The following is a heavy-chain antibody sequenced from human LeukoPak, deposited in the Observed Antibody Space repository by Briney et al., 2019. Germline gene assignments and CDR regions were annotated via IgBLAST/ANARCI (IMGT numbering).Heavy chain of an antibody. CDR2: LHYSGST. J-gene: IGHJ5*02. V-gene: IGHV4-59*08. CDR1: GGSFSGYY. D-gene: IGHD6-19*01. CDR3: ARHGYSSGSLAWFDP. Sequence: SETLSLTCAVYGGSFSGYYWSWIRQPPGKGLEWIGYLHYSGSTNYNPSLKSRVTISVDTSKNQFSLKLSSVTAADTAVYYCARHGYSSGSLAWFDPWGQGTQVTVSS.